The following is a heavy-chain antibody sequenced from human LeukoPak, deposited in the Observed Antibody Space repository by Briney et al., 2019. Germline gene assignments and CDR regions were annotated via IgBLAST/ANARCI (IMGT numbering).Heavy chain of an antibody. CDR2: INPSGGST. CDR1: GYTFTNYY. CDR3: ARDHDYGDYASRGLFDY. J-gene: IGHJ4*02. V-gene: IGHV1-46*01. Sequence: GASVKVSCKAVGYTFTNYYIHWVRQAPGQGLEWMAIINPSGGSTNYAQNFQGRVTMTRDTSISTAYMELSRLRSDDTAVYYCARDHDYGDYASRGLFDYWGQGTLVTVSS. D-gene: IGHD4-17*01.